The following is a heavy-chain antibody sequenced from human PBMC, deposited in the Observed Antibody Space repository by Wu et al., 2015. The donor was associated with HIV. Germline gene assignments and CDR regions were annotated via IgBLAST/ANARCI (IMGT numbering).Heavy chain of an antibody. CDR3: ARDVPLLGQI. CDR1: GYTFTSYG. Sequence: QVQLVQSGAEVKKPGASVKVSCKASGYTFTSYGISWVRQVPGQGLEWLGGIIPMFKRPNYAEEFEHRFKITVDESSATVYMELRGLKSGDTALYYCARDVPLLGQIWGQGTLITVSS. V-gene: IGHV1-69*13. J-gene: IGHJ4*02. CDR2: IIPMFKRP. D-gene: IGHD2-15*01.